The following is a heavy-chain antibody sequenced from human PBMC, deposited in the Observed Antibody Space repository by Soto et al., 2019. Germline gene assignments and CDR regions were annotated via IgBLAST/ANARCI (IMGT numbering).Heavy chain of an antibody. CDR1: GGSISSSSYY. Sequence: SETLSLTCTVSGGSISSSSYYWGWIRQPPGKGLEWIGSIYYSGSTYYSPSLKSRVTISVDTSKNQFSLKLSSVTAADTAVYYCARVSGYYNRFDYWGQGTLVTVSS. CDR3: ARVSGYYNRFDY. V-gene: IGHV4-39*01. D-gene: IGHD3-22*01. CDR2: IYYSGST. J-gene: IGHJ4*02.